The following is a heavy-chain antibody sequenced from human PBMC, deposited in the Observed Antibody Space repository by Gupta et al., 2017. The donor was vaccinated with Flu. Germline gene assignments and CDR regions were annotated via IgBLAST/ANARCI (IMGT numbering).Heavy chain of an antibody. Sequence: DVQLVASGGGVGRPGGSRRLSCEASGFTFDVHSMSWVRQAPGTGLEWVSDIDWEGVYTTYAASVRGRFTISRDNAKNSLYLQMNRLRAEDSALYCCARESSGTYRQLDYWGQGTLVSVSS. CDR1: GFTFDVHS. J-gene: IGHJ4*02. D-gene: IGHD1-26*01. CDR2: IDWEGVYT. CDR3: ARESSGTYRQLDY. V-gene: IGHV3-20*04.